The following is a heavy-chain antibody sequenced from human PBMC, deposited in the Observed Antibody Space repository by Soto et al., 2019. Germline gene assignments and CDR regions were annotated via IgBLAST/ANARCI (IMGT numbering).Heavy chain of an antibody. V-gene: IGHV4-38-2*02. CDR3: AKDWRGSYKSYFEY. CDR2: IYHSGNS. CDR1: GYSSSSRDY. Sequence: VLGYSSSSRDYRRWIRQPPGKGLEWIASIYHSGNSYYNPSLKSRGTISVDTSKNQVSLKLSSVTAADTAVYYCAKDWRGSYKSYFEYWGQGSLVTVSS. D-gene: IGHD1-26*01. J-gene: IGHJ4*02.